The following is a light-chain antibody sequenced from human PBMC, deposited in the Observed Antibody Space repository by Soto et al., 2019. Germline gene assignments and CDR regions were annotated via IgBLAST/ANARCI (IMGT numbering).Light chain of an antibody. CDR2: KKN. CDR3: AAWDDSLSGYV. Sequence: QSVLTQPPSASGTPGQRVTISCSGNSSKIRSNYVYWYQQLPGTAPKLPIYKKNQRPSGGPERYSSSKSGNPASLAIIGLRSEDEADYYCAAWDDSLSGYVFGTGTKVTVL. CDR1: SSKIRSNY. J-gene: IGLJ1*01. V-gene: IGLV1-47*01.